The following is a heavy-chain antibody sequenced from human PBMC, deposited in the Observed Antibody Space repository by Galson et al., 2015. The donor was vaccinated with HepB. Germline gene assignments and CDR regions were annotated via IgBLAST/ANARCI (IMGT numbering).Heavy chain of an antibody. V-gene: IGHV3-53*01. CDR3: VKEGSWFGGDWFDP. D-gene: IGHD3-16*01. CDR2: IYSVGTT. CDR1: GFTVTKNH. Sequence: SLRLSCAASGFTVTKNHMTWVRQAPGKGLEWLSIIYSVGTTYYADAVKGRFSISRDNSKDTVFLQMDNLRAEDTAVYYCVKEGSWFGGDWFDPWGQGALVTVS. J-gene: IGHJ5*02.